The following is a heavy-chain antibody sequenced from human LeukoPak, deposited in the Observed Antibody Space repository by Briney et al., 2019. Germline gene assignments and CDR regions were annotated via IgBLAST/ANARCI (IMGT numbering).Heavy chain of an antibody. V-gene: IGHV3-15*01. J-gene: IGHJ4*02. CDR2: IKSKTDGGTT. CDR1: GFTFSNAW. CDR3: TTGAYYYDSSDY. D-gene: IGHD3-22*01. Sequence: GGSLRLSCAASGFTFSNAWMSWVRQAPGKGLEWVGRIKSKTDGGTTAYAAPVKGRFTISRDDSKTTLYLQMNSLKTEDTAVYYCTTGAYYYDSSDYWGQGTLVTVSS.